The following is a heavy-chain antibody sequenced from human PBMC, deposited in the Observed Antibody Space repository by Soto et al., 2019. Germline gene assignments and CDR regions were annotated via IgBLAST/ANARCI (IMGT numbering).Heavy chain of an antibody. V-gene: IGHV2-5*02. J-gene: IGHJ1*01. CDR1: GFSLSTSGVG. Sequence: QITLKESGPTLVKPTQTLTLTCTFSGFSLSTSGVGVGWIRQPPGKALEWLALIYWDDDKRYSPPLQSRLTITQDASKNQVVLTMTNMDPVDTATYYCAHLTYYYDSSGYYSRAEYFQHWGQGTLVTVAS. CDR3: AHLTYYYDSSGYYSRAEYFQH. CDR2: IYWDDDK. D-gene: IGHD3-22*01.